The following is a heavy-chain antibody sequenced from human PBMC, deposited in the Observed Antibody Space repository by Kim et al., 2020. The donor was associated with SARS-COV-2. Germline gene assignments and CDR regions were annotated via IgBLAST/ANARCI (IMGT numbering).Heavy chain of an antibody. V-gene: IGHV1-8*02. CDR1: GYTFTSYD. Sequence: ASVKVSCKASGYTFTSYDINWVRQATGQGLEWMGWMNPNSGNTGYAQKLQGRVTMTRNTSISTAYMELSSMRSEDTAVYYCARGIFRQQPRLLRLGRLDYWGQGTLVTVSS. D-gene: IGHD6-13*01. CDR2: MNPNSGNT. J-gene: IGHJ4*02. CDR3: ARGIFRQQPRLLRLGRLDY.